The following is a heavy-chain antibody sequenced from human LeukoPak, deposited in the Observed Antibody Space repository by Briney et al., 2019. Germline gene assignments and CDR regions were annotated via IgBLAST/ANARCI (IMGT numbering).Heavy chain of an antibody. D-gene: IGHD4-17*01. CDR1: GYTFTSYG. Sequence: TSMKVSCKASGYTFTSYGISWVRQAPGQGLEWTGWISAYNGNTNYAQKLQGRVTMTTDTSTSTAYMELSSLRSEDTAVYYCARVYGDYVKSFAFDIWGQGTMVTVSS. CDR2: ISAYNGNT. V-gene: IGHV1-18*01. CDR3: ARVYGDYVKSFAFDI. J-gene: IGHJ3*02.